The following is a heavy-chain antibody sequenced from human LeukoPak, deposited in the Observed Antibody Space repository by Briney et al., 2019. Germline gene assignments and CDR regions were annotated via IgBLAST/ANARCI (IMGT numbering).Heavy chain of an antibody. D-gene: IGHD3-3*02. Sequence: PGGSLRLSCAASGFTFSTYALNWVRQAPGKGLEWVSAISDSGGAIFYADSVKGRFTMSRDNSKNSLFLQMNSLRAEDTALYYCARIGSAAFTDYWGQRTLVTVSS. CDR2: ISDSGGAI. CDR3: ARIGSAAFTDY. J-gene: IGHJ4*02. V-gene: IGHV3-23*01. CDR1: GFTFSTYA.